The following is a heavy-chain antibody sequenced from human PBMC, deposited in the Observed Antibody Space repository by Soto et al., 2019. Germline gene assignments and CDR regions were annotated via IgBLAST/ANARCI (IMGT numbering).Heavy chain of an antibody. J-gene: IGHJ5*02. D-gene: IGHD2-15*01. CDR1: GGSFSGYY. V-gene: IGHV4-34*01. Sequence: LSLTCAVYGGSFSGYYWSWIRQPPGKGLEWIGEINHSGSTNYNPSLKSRVTISVDTSKNQFSLKLSSVTAADTAVYYCARGVRVAAIDYNWFDPWGQGTLVTVSS. CDR2: INHSGST. CDR3: ARGVRVAAIDYNWFDP.